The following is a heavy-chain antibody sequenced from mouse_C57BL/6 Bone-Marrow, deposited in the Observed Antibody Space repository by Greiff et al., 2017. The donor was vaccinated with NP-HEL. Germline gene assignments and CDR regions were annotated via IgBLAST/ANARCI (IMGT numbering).Heavy chain of an antibody. CDR1: GFTFSSYA. Sequence: EVQLQESGGGLVKPGGSLKLSCAASGFTFSSYAMSWVRQTPEKRLEWVATISDGGSYTYYPDNVKGRFTISRDNAKNNLYLQMSHLKSEDTAMYYCARVTVVKEFHFDYWGQGTTLTVSS. CDR3: ARVTVVKEFHFDY. D-gene: IGHD1-1*01. V-gene: IGHV5-4*01. J-gene: IGHJ2*01. CDR2: ISDGGSYT.